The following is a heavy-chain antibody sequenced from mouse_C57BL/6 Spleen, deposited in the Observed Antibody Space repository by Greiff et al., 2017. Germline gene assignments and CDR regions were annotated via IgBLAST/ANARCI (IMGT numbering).Heavy chain of an antibody. CDR3: ARGYLDY. V-gene: IGHV3-6*01. J-gene: IGHJ2*01. CDR1: GYSITSGYY. CDR2: ISYDGSN. Sequence: VQLKESGPGLVKPSPSLSLTCSVTGYSITSGYYWNWIRQFPGNKLEWMGYISYDGSNNYNPSLKNRISITRDTSRNQFFLKLKSLSTEDTATYYCARGYLDYWGQGTTLTVSS.